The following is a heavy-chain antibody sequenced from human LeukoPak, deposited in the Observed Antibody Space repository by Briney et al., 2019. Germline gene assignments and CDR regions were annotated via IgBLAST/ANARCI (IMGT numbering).Heavy chain of an antibody. Sequence: GGSLRLSCAASGFSFISYGMHWVRQAPGKGLEWVGVISDDGRSKDYADSVKGRFTISRDNAKNSLYLQMTSLRVDDTAIYYCARDPGFSSFDYWGQGTLVTVSS. CDR3: ARDPGFSSFDY. CDR2: ISDDGRSK. V-gene: IGHV3-30*03. J-gene: IGHJ4*02. CDR1: GFSFISYG. D-gene: IGHD3-3*02.